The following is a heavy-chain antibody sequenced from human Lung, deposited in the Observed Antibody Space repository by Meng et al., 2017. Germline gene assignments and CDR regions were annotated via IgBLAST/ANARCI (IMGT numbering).Heavy chain of an antibody. D-gene: IGHD4-11*01. V-gene: IGHV4-34*01. CDR2: INHSGST. Sequence: QRQLQQWGEGLLKPSETLSLTCVVSGGSFSDYCWSWIRQPPGKGLEWIGEINHSGSTNYNPSLESRATISVDTSQNNLSLKLSSVTAADSAVYYCARGPTTMAHDFDYWGQGTLVTVSS. J-gene: IGHJ4*02. CDR3: ARGPTTMAHDFDY. CDR1: GGSFSDYC.